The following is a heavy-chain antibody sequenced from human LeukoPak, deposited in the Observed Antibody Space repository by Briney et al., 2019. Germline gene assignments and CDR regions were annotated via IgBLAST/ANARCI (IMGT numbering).Heavy chain of an antibody. V-gene: IGHV3-13*01. CDR3: ARGGIQVSGIDEFDY. CDR2: IGIRGDT. Sequence: QPGGSLRLSCAASGFTFIDYDMHWVRQVIGKGLEWVSAIGIRGDTHYSGSVKGRFTISRENAESSLYLQMNSLRAKDTAVYYCARGGIQVSGIDEFDYWGQGTLVTVSS. J-gene: IGHJ4*02. D-gene: IGHD6-19*01. CDR1: GFTFIDYD.